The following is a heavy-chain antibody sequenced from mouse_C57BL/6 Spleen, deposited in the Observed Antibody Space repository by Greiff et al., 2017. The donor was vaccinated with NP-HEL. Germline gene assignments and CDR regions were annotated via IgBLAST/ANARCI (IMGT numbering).Heavy chain of an antibody. CDR2: LDPSDSYT. Sequence: QVQLQQPGAELVLPGASVKLSCKASGYTFTRYWMHWVTQRPGQGLEWIGELDPSDSYTNYNQKFKGKSTLTVDKSSSTAYMQLSSLTSGDSAVYYCARGVMDYGGQGTSVTVSS. V-gene: IGHV1-69*01. CDR3: ARGVMDY. J-gene: IGHJ4*01. CDR1: GYTFTRYW.